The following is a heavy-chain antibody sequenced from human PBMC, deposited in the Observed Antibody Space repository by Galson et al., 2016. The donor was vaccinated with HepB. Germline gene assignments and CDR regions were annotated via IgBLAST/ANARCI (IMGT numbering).Heavy chain of an antibody. CDR1: GASIVSAHW. CDR3: ASEDYIFRY. J-gene: IGHJ3*01. D-gene: IGHD3-9*01. CDR2: IDHSETT. Sequence: LSLTCTVSGASIVSAHWCSWVRQPPGKGLAWIGEIDHSETTHYNPSLESRVSISVDNSKNQFSLKLSSVTAAATAVYYCASEDYIFRYWGQWTMVTVSS. V-gene: IGHV4-4*02.